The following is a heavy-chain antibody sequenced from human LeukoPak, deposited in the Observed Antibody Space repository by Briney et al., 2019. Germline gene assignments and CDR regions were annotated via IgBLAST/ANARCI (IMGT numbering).Heavy chain of an antibody. V-gene: IGHV3-21*01. D-gene: IGHD3-22*01. CDR1: GFTFNNYG. J-gene: IGHJ6*02. Sequence: PGRSLRLSCAASGFTFNNYGMHWVRQAPGKGLEWVSSISSSSSYIYYADSVKGRFTISRDNAKNSLYLQMNSLRAEDTAVYYCARDRVDYYDSSGYSGFYNGMDVWGQGTTVTVSS. CDR2: ISSSSSYI. CDR3: ARDRVDYYDSSGYSGFYNGMDV.